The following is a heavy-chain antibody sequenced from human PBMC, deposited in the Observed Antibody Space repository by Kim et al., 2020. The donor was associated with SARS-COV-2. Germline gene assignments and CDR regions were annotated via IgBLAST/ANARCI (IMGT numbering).Heavy chain of an antibody. V-gene: IGHV1-18*01. Sequence: ASVKVSCKASGYTFSSFGISWVRQAPGQGLEWMGWISAHNGRTNFAQKFQGRVTLTADTSTTTVYMELKRLTSDDTAIYYCARDYYDISGYEYDCFDPWGQGTLAT. J-gene: IGHJ5*02. D-gene: IGHD3-22*01. CDR2: ISAHNGRT. CDR1: GYTFSSFG. CDR3: ARDYYDISGYEYDCFDP.